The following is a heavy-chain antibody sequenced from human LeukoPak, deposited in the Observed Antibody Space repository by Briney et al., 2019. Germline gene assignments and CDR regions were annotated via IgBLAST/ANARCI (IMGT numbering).Heavy chain of an antibody. J-gene: IGHJ6*03. CDR3: ASLNYGTGGYWETLYYYYMDV. V-gene: IGHV4-38-2*01. CDR1: DYSISSGYY. CDR2: IYHSGST. D-gene: IGHD3-22*01. Sequence: PSETLSLTCAVSDYSISSGYYWGWIRQPPGKGLEWIGNIYHSGSTYYNPSLKSRVTISVDTSKNQFSLNLSSVTAADTAVYYCASLNYGTGGYWETLYYYYMDVWGKGTPVTVSS.